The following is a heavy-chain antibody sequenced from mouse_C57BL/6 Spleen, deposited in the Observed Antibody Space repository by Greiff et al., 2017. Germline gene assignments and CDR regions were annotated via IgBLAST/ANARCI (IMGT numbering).Heavy chain of an antibody. CDR3: AIFPIATVVAFDY. D-gene: IGHD1-1*01. V-gene: IGHV1-7*01. CDR2: INPSSGYT. CDR1: GYTFTSYW. Sequence: VQLQQSGAELAKPGASVKLSCKASGYTFTSYWMHWVKQRPGQGLEWIGYINPSSGYTKYNQKFKDKATLTADKSSSTAYMQLSSLTYEDSAVYYSAIFPIATVVAFDYWGQGTTLTVSS. J-gene: IGHJ2*01.